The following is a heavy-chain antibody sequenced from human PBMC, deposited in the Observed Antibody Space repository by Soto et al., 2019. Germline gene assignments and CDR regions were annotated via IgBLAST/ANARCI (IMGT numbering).Heavy chain of an antibody. CDR2: IDPSDSYT. CDR3: AISYGKYYYALDV. J-gene: IGHJ6*02. V-gene: IGHV5-10-1*01. D-gene: IGHD4-17*01. Sequence: PGESLKISCNGSGYSFTIYWITWVRQMPGKGLEWMGRIDPSDSYTNYSPSFQGHVTISPDKSISTAYLQWSSLKASDTAMYYCAISYGKYYYALDVWGQGTTVTVSS. CDR1: GYSFTIYW.